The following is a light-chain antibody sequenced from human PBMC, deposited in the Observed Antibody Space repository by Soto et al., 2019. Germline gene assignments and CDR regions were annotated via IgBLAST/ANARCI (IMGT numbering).Light chain of an antibody. Sequence: QSALTQPRSVSGSPGQSVTISCTGTSSDVGGYNYVSWYQQHPGKAPKLMIYDVSKRPSGVPDRFSGSKCGNTASLTISGLQAEDEADYYCCSYAGSYTWVFGGGTKVTVL. CDR2: DVS. V-gene: IGLV2-11*01. CDR1: SSDVGGYNY. J-gene: IGLJ3*02. CDR3: CSYAGSYTWV.